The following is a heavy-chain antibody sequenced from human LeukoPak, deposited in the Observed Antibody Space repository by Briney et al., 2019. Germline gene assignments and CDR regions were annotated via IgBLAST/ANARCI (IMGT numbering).Heavy chain of an antibody. D-gene: IGHD4-23*01. CDR3: ARGGGGNSAY. CDR2: IYSNGNT. J-gene: IGHJ4*02. Sequence: GGSLRLSCAASGFTVSNNYMKWVRQAPGKGLEWVSLIYSNGNTHYAGSVKGRFTISRDNSKNTLSLQMNSLRAEDTAVYYCARGGGGNSAYWGQGTLVTVSS. CDR1: GFTVSNNY. V-gene: IGHV3-53*01.